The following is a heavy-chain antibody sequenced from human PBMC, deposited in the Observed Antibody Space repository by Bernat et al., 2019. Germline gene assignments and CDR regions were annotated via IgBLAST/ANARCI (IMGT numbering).Heavy chain of an antibody. CDR2: INPNSGGT. D-gene: IGHD4-17*01. CDR1: GYTFTGYN. CDR3: AREELYGDYGY. V-gene: IGHV1-2*02. J-gene: IGHJ4*02. Sequence: QVQLVQSGAEVKKPGASVKVSCKASGYTFTGYNMPWVRKAPGQGLEWMGWINPNSGGTNYAQKFQGRVTMTRDTSISTAYMEVSRLRSDDSAVYYCAREELYGDYGYWGQGTLVTVSS.